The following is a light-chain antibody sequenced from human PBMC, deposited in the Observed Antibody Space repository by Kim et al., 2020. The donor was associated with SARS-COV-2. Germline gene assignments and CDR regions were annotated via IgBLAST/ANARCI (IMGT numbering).Light chain of an antibody. V-gene: IGKV3-15*01. CDR3: HQYNYWPVT. Sequence: VSPGERATLPCRASQSVSSYLAWYQQKPGQAPRLLIYGASTRATGISARFSGSGSGTEFTLTISSLQSEDFAVYYCHQYNYWPVTFGGGTKVDIK. J-gene: IGKJ4*01. CDR1: QSVSSY. CDR2: GAS.